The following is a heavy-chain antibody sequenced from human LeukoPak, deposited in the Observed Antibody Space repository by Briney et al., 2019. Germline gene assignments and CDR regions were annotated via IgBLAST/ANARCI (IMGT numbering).Heavy chain of an antibody. J-gene: IGHJ4*02. D-gene: IGHD3-9*01. Sequence: PGGSLRLSCAVSGFTVRSNYMNWVRQAPGKGLEWVSVIYSDGTTYYADSVKGRFTISRDNSKNTLYLQMNSLRAEDTAVYYCAREHYNLLTGRGGYFDYWGQGTLATVSS. V-gene: IGHV3-53*01. CDR3: AREHYNLLTGRGGYFDY. CDR2: IYSDGTT. CDR1: GFTVRSNY.